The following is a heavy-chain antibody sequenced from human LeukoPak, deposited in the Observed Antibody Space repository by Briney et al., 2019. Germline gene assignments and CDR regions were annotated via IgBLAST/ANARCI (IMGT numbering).Heavy chain of an antibody. CDR2: VKSRSAGETT. Sequence: GGSLRLSCAASGFSISNDWMSWVRQAPGKGLEWVARVKSRSAGETTDYAAPVKGRFTISRDDSKNTLYLQMNSLKTEDTAVYYCTLIQGWGSGSYYRDFWGQGTLVIVSS. D-gene: IGHD3-10*01. V-gene: IGHV3-15*01. J-gene: IGHJ4*02. CDR3: TLIQGWGSGSYYRDF. CDR1: GFSISNDW.